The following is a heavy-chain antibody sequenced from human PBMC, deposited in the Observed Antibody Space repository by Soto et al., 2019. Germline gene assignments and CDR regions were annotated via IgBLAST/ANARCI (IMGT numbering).Heavy chain of an antibody. CDR3: TRNTMGVEYYYGMDV. CDR2: IIPIFGTA. J-gene: IGHJ6*02. CDR1: GGTFSSFA. Sequence: QVQLVQSGAEVKKPGSSVKVSCKASGGTFSSFAINWVRQAPGQGLEWMGGIIPIFGTADYAQKFQGRVTIPAAESTSTAYMALSSLSSEDTAVYYCTRNTMGVEYYYGMDVWGQGTTVTVSS. D-gene: IGHD3-3*01. V-gene: IGHV1-69*12.